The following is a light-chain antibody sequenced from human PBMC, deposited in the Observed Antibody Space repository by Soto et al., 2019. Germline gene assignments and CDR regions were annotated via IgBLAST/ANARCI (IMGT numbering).Light chain of an antibody. Sequence: EIVLTQSPGTLSLSPGERATLSCRASQSVSSSYLAWYQQKPGQAPRLLIYGASSRATGIPDRFSGSGSGTDFTLTISSLQPDDFATYYCQQYNSYSLFGQGTKVDI. CDR2: GAS. CDR1: QSVSSSY. J-gene: IGKJ1*01. V-gene: IGKV3-20*01. CDR3: QQYNSYSL.